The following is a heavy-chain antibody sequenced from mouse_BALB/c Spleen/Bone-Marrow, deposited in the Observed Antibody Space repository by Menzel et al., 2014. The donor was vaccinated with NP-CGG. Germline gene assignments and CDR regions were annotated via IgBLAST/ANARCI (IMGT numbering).Heavy chain of an antibody. CDR3: TRLTYYGLTDY. CDR1: GFDFSRYW. CDR2: INPESSTI. J-gene: IGHJ2*01. V-gene: IGHV4-1*02. Sequence: EVKLQESGGGLVQPGGSLKLSCTVSGFDFSRYWMSWVRQAPGKGLQWIGEINPESSTINYTPSLKDKFIISRDNAKNTLYLQMSKVRYEDTALYYCTRLTYYGLTDYWGQGTTLTVSS. D-gene: IGHD1-2*01.